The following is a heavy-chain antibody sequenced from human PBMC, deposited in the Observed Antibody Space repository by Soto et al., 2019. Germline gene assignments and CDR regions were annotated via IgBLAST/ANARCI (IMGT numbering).Heavy chain of an antibody. D-gene: IGHD6-19*01. CDR2: IYYSGST. J-gene: IGHJ5*02. Sequence: TSETLSLTCTVSGGSISSGGYYWSWIRQHPGKGLEWIGYIYYSGSTYYNPSLKSRVTISVDTSKNQFSLKLSSVTAADTAVYYCAREKVIAVAGRVSEENWFDPWGQGTLVTVSS. V-gene: IGHV4-31*03. CDR3: AREKVIAVAGRVSEENWFDP. CDR1: GGSISSGGYY.